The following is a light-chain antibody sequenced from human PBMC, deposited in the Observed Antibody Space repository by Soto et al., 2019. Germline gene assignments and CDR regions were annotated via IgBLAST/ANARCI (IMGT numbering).Light chain of an antibody. V-gene: IGKV1-39*01. Sequence: DIPMTQSPSSLSASVGDRVTITCRASQSISSYLNWYQQKPGKAPKLLIYAAFSLQSGVPSRFSGSGSGTDFTLTISSLQPEDFATYYCQQSYSTPPWTFGQGTKVEIK. CDR3: QQSYSTPPWT. J-gene: IGKJ1*01. CDR1: QSISSY. CDR2: AAF.